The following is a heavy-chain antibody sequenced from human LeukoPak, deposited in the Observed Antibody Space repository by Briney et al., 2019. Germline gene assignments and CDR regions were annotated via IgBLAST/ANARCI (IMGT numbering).Heavy chain of an antibody. CDR2: IYYSGSN. CDR1: GGSLSSSSYY. V-gene: IGHV4-39*01. J-gene: IGHJ6*03. D-gene: IGHD1-1*01. Sequence: SETLSPTCTVSGGSLSSSSYYWGWIRQPPGKGLEWIGSIYYSGSNYYNPSLKSRVTISVDTSKNQFSLKLSSVTAADTAVYYCARHLDYYYYYMDVWGKGTTVTVSS. CDR3: ARHLDYYYYYMDV.